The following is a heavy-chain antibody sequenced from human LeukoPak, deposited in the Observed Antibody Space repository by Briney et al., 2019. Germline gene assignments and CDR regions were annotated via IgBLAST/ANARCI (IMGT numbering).Heavy chain of an antibody. CDR1: GFTFSSYA. CDR3: AKEIAATLDY. D-gene: IGHD6-13*01. J-gene: IGHJ4*02. V-gene: IGHV3-23*01. CDR2: ITGSGGGT. Sequence: GGSLRLSCAASGFTFSSYAMSWVRQAPGKGLEWASGITGSGGGTYYADSVKGRFTISRDNSKNTLYLQMNSLRAEDTALYYCAKEIAATLDYWGQGTLVTVSS.